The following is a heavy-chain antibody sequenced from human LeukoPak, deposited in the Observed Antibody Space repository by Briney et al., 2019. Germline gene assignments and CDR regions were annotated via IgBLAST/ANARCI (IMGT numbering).Heavy chain of an antibody. Sequence: SETLSLTCTVSGGSISGYYWNWIRQPPGKGLEWIGSIYYSGSTYYNPSLKSRVTISVDTSKNQFSLKLSSVTAADTAVYYCARVIVVVVAATAMGDAFDIWGQGTMVTVSS. CDR1: GGSISGYY. J-gene: IGHJ3*02. V-gene: IGHV4-59*12. CDR2: IYYSGST. D-gene: IGHD2-15*01. CDR3: ARVIVVVVAATAMGDAFDI.